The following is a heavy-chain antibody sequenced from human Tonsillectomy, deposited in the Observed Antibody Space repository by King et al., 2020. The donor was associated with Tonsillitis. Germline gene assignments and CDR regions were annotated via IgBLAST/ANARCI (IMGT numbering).Heavy chain of an antibody. D-gene: IGHD3-22*01. CDR1: GFTFSHYL. V-gene: IGHV3-74*01. J-gene: IGHJ4*02. CDR3: ARVFRGYDTSLAADY. CDR2: LNSDGSST. Sequence: EVQLVESGGGLVQPGGSLRLSCAASGFTFSHYLFHWVRQAPGKGLAWVSRLNSDGSSTSYADSVRGRFTISRDNAENTLYLQMNSLRVEDTAVYYCARVFRGYDTSLAADYGGQGTLVTVSS.